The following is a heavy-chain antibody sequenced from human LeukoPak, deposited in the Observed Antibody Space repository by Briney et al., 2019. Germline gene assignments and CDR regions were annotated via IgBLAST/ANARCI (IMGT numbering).Heavy chain of an antibody. J-gene: IGHJ4*02. CDR3: AAYYDSSGYYRKNDY. CDR1: GGTFSSYA. D-gene: IGHD3-22*01. CDR2: IIPIFGTA. V-gene: IGHV1-69*05. Sequence: ASVKVSCKASGGTFSSYAISWVRQAPGQGLEWMGGIIPIFGTANYAQKFQGRVTIITDESTSTAYMELSSLRSEDTAVYYCAAYYDSSGYYRKNDYWGQRTLVTVSS.